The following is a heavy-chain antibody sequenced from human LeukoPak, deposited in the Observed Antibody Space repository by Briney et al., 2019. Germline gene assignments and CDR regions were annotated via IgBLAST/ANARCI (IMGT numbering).Heavy chain of an antibody. Sequence: GGSLRLSCAASGLTFSSYGMHWVRQAPGKGLEWVAVISYDGSNKYYADSVKGRFTISRDNSKNTLYLQMNSLRAEDTAVYYCAKDNSSGLDYWGQGTLVTVSS. D-gene: IGHD3-22*01. V-gene: IGHV3-30*18. CDR2: ISYDGSNK. CDR3: AKDNSSGLDY. CDR1: GLTFSSYG. J-gene: IGHJ4*02.